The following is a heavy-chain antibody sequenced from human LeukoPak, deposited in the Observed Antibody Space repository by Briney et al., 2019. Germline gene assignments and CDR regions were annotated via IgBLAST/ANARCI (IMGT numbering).Heavy chain of an antibody. V-gene: IGHV1-18*01. J-gene: IGHJ4*02. CDR2: ISAYNGNT. CDR1: GYTFTSYG. CDR3: AREAPRDAELRYFDWSTGSTQNDY. D-gene: IGHD3-9*01. Sequence: ASVKVSCKASGYTFTSYGISWVRQAPGQGLEWMGWISAYNGNTNYAQKLQGRVTMTTDTATSTAYMELRSLRSDDTAVYYCAREAPRDAELRYFDWSTGSTQNDYWGQGTLVTVSS.